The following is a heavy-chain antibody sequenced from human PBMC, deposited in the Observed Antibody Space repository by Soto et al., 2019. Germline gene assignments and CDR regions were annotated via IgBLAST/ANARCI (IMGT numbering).Heavy chain of an antibody. D-gene: IGHD2-2*01. CDR3: ARDPHALDY. Sequence: GGSLRLSCAPSGFTFSSYSMNWVRQAPGKGLEWVAYIFKGGSTIYYADSVKGRFTISRDNAKNSLSLQMNSLRAEDTAVYYCARDPHALDYWGQGTLVTVSS. J-gene: IGHJ4*02. CDR1: GFTFSSYS. V-gene: IGHV3-48*01. CDR2: IFKGGSTI.